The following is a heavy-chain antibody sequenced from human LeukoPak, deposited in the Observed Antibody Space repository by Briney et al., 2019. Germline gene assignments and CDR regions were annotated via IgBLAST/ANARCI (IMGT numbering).Heavy chain of an antibody. V-gene: IGHV3-48*02. J-gene: IGHJ6*02. D-gene: IGHD3-10*01. CDR1: GFSFTDYP. Sequence: GGSLRLSCATSGFSFTDYPMNWVRQAPGKGLEWVAYISGSSGTIYYADSVKGRFTSSRDNAKNSPYLQMNSLRDEDTAVYYCARDITMVRGLIGYYYGMDVWGQGTTVTVSS. CDR3: ARDITMVRGLIGYYYGMDV. CDR2: ISGSSGTI.